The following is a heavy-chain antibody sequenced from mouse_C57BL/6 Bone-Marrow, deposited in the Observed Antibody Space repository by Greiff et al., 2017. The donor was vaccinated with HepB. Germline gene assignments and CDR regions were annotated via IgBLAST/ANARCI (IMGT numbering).Heavy chain of an antibody. J-gene: IGHJ1*03. Sequence: EVHLVESGGGLVKPGGSLKLSCAASGFTFSDYGMHWVRQAPEKGLEWVAYISSGSSTIYYADTVKGRFTISRDNAKNTLFLQMTSLRSENTAMYYSARTSIYYGNPHWYFDVWGTGTTVTVSS. D-gene: IGHD2-1*01. CDR1: GFTFSDYG. V-gene: IGHV5-17*01. CDR3: ARTSIYYGNPHWYFDV. CDR2: ISSGSSTI.